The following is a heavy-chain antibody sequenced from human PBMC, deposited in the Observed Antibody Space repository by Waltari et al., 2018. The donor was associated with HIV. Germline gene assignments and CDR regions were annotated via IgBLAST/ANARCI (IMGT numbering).Heavy chain of an antibody. V-gene: IGHV3-72*01. Sequence: EVQLVESGGGLVQPGGSLRLSCAASGFTFSDHYMDWVRQAPGKGLEWVVRTKNKANSYTTEYAASVKGRFTISRDDSKNSLYLQMNSLKTEDTAVYYWAITYHYDSSGPDAFDIWGQGTMVTVSS. D-gene: IGHD3-22*01. CDR1: GFTFSDHY. CDR2: TKNKANSYTT. CDR3: AITYHYDSSGPDAFDI. J-gene: IGHJ3*02.